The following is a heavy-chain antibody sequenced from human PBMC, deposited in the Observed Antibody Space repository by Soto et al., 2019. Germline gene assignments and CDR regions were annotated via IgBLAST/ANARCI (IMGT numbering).Heavy chain of an antibody. J-gene: IGHJ3*02. Sequence: QVQLVESGGGVVQPGRSLRLSCAAYGFTFSNYDMHWVRQAPGKGLECVAVILYDGSNKYYADSVKGRFSISRDNSKNTFYLQMDSMRVEDTAVYYCARAGRAAWIQPRDTIDIWGPGTLVTVSS. CDR3: ARAGRAAWIQPRDTIDI. V-gene: IGHV3-30*03. CDR2: ILYDGSNK. D-gene: IGHD5-18*01. CDR1: GFTFSNYD.